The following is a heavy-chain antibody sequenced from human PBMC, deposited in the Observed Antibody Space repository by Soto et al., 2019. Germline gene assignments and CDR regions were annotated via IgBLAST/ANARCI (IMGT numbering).Heavy chain of an antibody. J-gene: IGHJ4*02. CDR3: ERGGGSYYIAY. V-gene: IGHV4-61*01. CDR1: GGSVSSGSYS. Sequence: QVQLQESGPGLVKPSETLSLTCTVSGGSVSSGSYSWSWMLQPPGKGLEWIGYIYHSGTTNYNPSLKSRVTISVDTSKNQFSLKLSSVTSADTAGYYCERGGGSYYIAYWGKGTLVTVSS. CDR2: IYHSGTT. D-gene: IGHD1-26*01.